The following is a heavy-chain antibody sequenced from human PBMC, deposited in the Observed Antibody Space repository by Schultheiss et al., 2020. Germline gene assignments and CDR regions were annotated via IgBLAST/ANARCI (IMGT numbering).Heavy chain of an antibody. CDR1: GFSLSTSGMC. CDR3: AHRGRDGYNRGAFDY. CDR2: IYWDDDI. V-gene: IGHV2-5*08. Sequence: SGPTLVKPTQTLTLTCTFSGFSLSTSGMCVSWIRQPPGKALEWLALIYWDDDIRYSPSLKSRLTITKDTSKNQVVLTMTNMDPVDTATYYFAHRGRDGYNRGAFDYWGQGTLVTVSS. D-gene: IGHD5-24*01. J-gene: IGHJ4*02.